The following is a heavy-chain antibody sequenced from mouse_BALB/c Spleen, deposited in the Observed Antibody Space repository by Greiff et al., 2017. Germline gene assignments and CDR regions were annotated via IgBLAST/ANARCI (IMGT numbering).Heavy chain of an antibody. Sequence: EVQGVESGGGLVKPGGSLKLSCAASGFTFSDYYMYWVRQTPEKRLEWVATISDGGSYTYYPDSVKGRFTISRDNAKNNLYLQMSSLKSEDTAMYYCARDWGRGYFDVWGAGTTVTVSS. J-gene: IGHJ1*01. CDR2: ISDGGSYT. CDR1: GFTFSDYY. V-gene: IGHV5-4*02. CDR3: ARDWGRGYFDV.